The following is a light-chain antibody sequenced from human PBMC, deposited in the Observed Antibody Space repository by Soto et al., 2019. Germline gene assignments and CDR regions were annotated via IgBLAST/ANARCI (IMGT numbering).Light chain of an antibody. J-gene: IGLJ1*01. CDR1: SSDVGSYNL. V-gene: IGLV2-23*01. CDR3: CSYAGSSPYV. CDR2: EGS. Sequence: QSVLTQPASVSGSPGQSITISCTGTSSDVGSYNLVSWYQQHPGKAPKLMTYEGSKRPSGVSNRFSGSKSGNTASLTISGLQAGDEADYYCCSYAGSSPYVFGTGTKVTVL.